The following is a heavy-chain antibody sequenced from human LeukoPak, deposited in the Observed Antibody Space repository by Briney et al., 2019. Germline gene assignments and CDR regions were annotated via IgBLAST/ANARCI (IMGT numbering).Heavy chain of an antibody. V-gene: IGHV3-74*01. CDR2: IASDGSST. J-gene: IGHJ4*02. D-gene: IGHD4-23*01. Sequence: GGSLRLSCAASGFTFSSYWMNWVRQAPGKGLVWVSRIASDGSSTTYADSMKGRFSISRDNAKNTLYLQMNSLRVEDTAAYYCARGRPHGNDYWGQGTLVTVSS. CDR3: ARGRPHGNDY. CDR1: GFTFSSYW.